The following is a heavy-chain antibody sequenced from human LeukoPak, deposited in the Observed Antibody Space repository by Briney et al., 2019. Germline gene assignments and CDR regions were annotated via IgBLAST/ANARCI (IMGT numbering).Heavy chain of an antibody. D-gene: IGHD1-1*01. CDR2: LSNSGNT. J-gene: IGHJ4*02. Sequence: PSEALSLTCTVSGGSLSSRSHYWGWIRQPPGQGLEWIGSLSNSGNTYYNPSLKSRVTISVDTSKNEFSLKLSSVTAADTAVYYCVRWTAGTTEDSWGQGTLVTVSS. CDR1: GGSLSSRSHY. V-gene: IGHV4-39*01. CDR3: VRWTAGTTEDS.